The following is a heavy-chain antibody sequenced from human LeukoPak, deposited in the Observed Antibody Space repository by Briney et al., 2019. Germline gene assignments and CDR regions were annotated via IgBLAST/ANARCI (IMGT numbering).Heavy chain of an antibody. D-gene: IGHD2-21*02. CDR2: IYYSGST. V-gene: IGHV4-39*01. CDR3: ARLPLVTAIPYYFDY. J-gene: IGHJ4*02. Sequence: KPSETLSLTCTVSGGSISSSSYYWGWIRQPPGKGLEWIGSIYYSGSTYYNPSLKSRVTISVDTSKNQFSLKLSSVTAADTAVYYCARLPLVTAIPYYFDYWGQGTLVTVSS. CDR1: GGSISSSSYY.